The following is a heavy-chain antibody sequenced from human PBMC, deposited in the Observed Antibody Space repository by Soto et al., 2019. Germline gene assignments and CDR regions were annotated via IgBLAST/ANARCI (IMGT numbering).Heavy chain of an antibody. CDR2: IYSGGST. CDR1: GFTVSSNY. J-gene: IGHJ4*02. Sequence: EVQLVESGGGLVQPGGSLRLSCAASGFTVSSNYMSWVRRAPGKGLEWVSVIYSGGSTYYADSVKGRFTISRHNSKNTLYLQMNSLRAEDTAVYYCARGYYDYIWGSYRSYYFDYWGQGTLVTVSS. CDR3: ARGYYDYIWGSYRSYYFDY. D-gene: IGHD3-16*02. V-gene: IGHV3-53*04.